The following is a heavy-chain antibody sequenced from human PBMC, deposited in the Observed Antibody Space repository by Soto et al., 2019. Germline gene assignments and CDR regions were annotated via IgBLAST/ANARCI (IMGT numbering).Heavy chain of an antibody. Sequence: ASVKVSCKASGGTFTSYYLHWVRQAPGQGLEWMGIINPNGGGTNYAQKFQGRITMTRDTSTSTVYMELSSLRSEDTAVYFCARDDYSDSSGFVYAFDMWGQGTMVTVSS. V-gene: IGHV1-46*03. J-gene: IGHJ3*02. CDR1: GGTFTSYY. D-gene: IGHD3-22*01. CDR3: ARDDYSDSSGFVYAFDM. CDR2: INPNGGGT.